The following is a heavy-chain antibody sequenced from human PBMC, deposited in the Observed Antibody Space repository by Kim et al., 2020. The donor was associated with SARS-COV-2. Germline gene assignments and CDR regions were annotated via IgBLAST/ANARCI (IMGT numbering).Heavy chain of an antibody. D-gene: IGHD6-13*01. V-gene: IGHV1-3*01. CDR3: ARSSSWYSYFDY. CDR2: INAGNGNT. J-gene: IGHJ4*02. Sequence: ASVKVSCKASGYTFTSYAMHWVRQAPGQRLEWMGWINAGNGNTKYSQKFQGRVTITRDTSASTACMELSSLRSEDTAVYYCARSSSWYSYFDYWGQGTLVTVSS. CDR1: GYTFTSYA.